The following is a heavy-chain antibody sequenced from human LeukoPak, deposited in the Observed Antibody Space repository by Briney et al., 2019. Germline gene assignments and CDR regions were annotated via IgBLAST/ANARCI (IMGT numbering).Heavy chain of an antibody. CDR1: GGSISSGGYY. D-gene: IGHD6-6*01. Sequence: SETLSLTCTVSGGSISSGGYYWSWIRQHPGKGLEWIGYIYYSGSTYYNPSLKSRVTISVDTSKNQFSLKLSSVTAADTAVYYCARGRSEYSSSPPNYYYYYYMDVWGKGTTVTVSS. V-gene: IGHV4-31*03. CDR3: ARGRSEYSSSPPNYYYYYYMDV. CDR2: IYYSGST. J-gene: IGHJ6*03.